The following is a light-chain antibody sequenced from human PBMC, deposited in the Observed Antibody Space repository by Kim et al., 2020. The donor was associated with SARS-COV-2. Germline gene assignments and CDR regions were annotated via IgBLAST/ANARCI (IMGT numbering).Light chain of an antibody. Sequence: SLSPREIATLSYRASQSVISDSAWYQHKPRQAPRLLNSDASKRATGIPARYSGSGSGTDYTLTISSLGPEYFAVYYGQQRSSWPTFGQGTRLEIK. CDR1: QSVISD. CDR2: DAS. J-gene: IGKJ5*01. V-gene: IGKV3-11*01. CDR3: QQRSSWPT.